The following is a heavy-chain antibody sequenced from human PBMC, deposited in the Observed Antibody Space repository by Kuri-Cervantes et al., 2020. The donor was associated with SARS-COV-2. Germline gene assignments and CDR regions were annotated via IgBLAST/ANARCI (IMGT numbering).Heavy chain of an antibody. Sequence: GGSLRLSCAASGFTFSSYWMSWVRQAPGKGLEWVANIKQDGSEKYYVDSVKGRFTISRDDAKNSLYLQMNSLRAEDTAVYYCARARMAGPFDYWGQGTLVTVSS. D-gene: IGHD5-24*01. CDR1: GFTFSSYW. CDR3: ARARMAGPFDY. V-gene: IGHV3-7*01. J-gene: IGHJ4*02. CDR2: IKQDGSEK.